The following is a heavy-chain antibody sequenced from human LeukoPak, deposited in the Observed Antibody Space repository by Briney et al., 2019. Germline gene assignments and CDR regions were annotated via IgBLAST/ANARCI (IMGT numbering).Heavy chain of an antibody. CDR1: GGSFSGYY. Sequence: PSETLSLTCAVYGGSFSGYYWSWIRQPPGKGLEWIGEINHSGSTNYNPSLKSRVTISVDTSKNQFSLKLSSVTVADTAVYYCAREQWFGEFKFDYWGQGTLVTVSS. CDR2: INHSGST. V-gene: IGHV4-34*01. CDR3: AREQWFGEFKFDY. J-gene: IGHJ4*02. D-gene: IGHD3-10*01.